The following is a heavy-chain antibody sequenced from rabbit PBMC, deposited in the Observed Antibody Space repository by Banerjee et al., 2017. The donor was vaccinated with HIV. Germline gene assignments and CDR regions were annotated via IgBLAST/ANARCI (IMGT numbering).Heavy chain of an antibody. Sequence: QEQLVESGGGLVQPEGSLTLTCKASGFDFSSNAMCWVRQAPGKGPEWIACICNSDGSTYYASWAKGRFTMSKTSSTTVTLQLTSLTAADTATYFCARDLAGVIGWNFGLWGPGTLSPS. CDR2: ICNSDGST. V-gene: IGHV1S47*01. D-gene: IGHD4-1*01. J-gene: IGHJ4*01. CDR1: GFDFSSNA. CDR3: ARDLAGVIGWNFGL.